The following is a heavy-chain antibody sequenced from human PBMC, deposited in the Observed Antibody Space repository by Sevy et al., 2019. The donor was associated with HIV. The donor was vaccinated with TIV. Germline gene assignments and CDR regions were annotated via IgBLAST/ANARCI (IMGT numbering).Heavy chain of an antibody. D-gene: IGHD1-26*01. CDR1: GGSITSLY. V-gene: IGHV4-59*08. Sequence: SETVSLTCTVSGGSITSLYWNWIRQPPGKGLEWIANIYYNGHINYNPSLTSRVTLSLDTSKNQFSLRLSSVTAEDTAMYYCAGENAWGRGYSWGQGTLVTVSS. J-gene: IGHJ4*02. CDR3: AGENAWGRGYS. CDR2: IYYNGHI.